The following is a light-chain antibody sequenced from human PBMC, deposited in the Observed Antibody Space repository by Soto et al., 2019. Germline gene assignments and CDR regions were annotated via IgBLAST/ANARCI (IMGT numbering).Light chain of an antibody. CDR3: MQRIEFPYT. CDR1: QSLLDSDDGNTY. V-gene: IGKV2-40*01. CDR2: TLS. Sequence: DIVMPQTPLSLPVTPGEPASISCRSSQSLLDSDDGNTYLDWYLQKPGQSPQLLIYTLSIRASGVPDRFSGSGSGTDFTLKISRVEAEDVGVYYCMQRIEFPYTFGQGTKLEIK. J-gene: IGKJ2*01.